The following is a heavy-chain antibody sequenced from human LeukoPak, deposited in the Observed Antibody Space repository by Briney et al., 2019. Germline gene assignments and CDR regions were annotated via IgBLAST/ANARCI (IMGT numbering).Heavy chain of an antibody. J-gene: IGHJ3*02. CDR1: GFRFSYHD. V-gene: IGHV3-64*02. CDR2: IGAAGAHT. D-gene: IGHD1-14*01. CDR3: ARELGGTKTGGFDI. Sequence: GGSLRLSCAASGFRFSYHDMHWVRQAPGKGLEFVSSIGAAGAHTFYADSVKGRFTISRDNFQSTMYLQMDGLRPEDSAVYYCARELGGTKTGGFDIWGQGTVVAVSS.